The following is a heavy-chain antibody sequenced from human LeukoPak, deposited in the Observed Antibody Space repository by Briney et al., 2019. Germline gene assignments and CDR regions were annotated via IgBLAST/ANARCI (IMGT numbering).Heavy chain of an antibody. D-gene: IGHD1-26*01. V-gene: IGHV5-51*01. Sequence: GESLKISCKGFGYRFTAYWIAWVRQLPGKGLELVGIIYPDDSDTRYSPSFQGQVTISVDKSISTAYLQWSSLKASDTAMYYCASQGGSYRNDAFDIWGQGTMVTVSS. CDR3: ASQGGSYRNDAFDI. CDR1: GYRFTAYW. CDR2: IYPDDSDT. J-gene: IGHJ3*02.